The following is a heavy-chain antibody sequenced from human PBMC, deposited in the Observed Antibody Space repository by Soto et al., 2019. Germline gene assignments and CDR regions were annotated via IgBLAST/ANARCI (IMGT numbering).Heavy chain of an antibody. V-gene: IGHV1-69*14. D-gene: IGHD6-19*01. CDR1: GGTFRTYA. CDR3: EKGAVARTQTSYYYYGMDV. CDR2: IIPIFGIL. J-gene: IGHJ6*02. Sequence: QVQLLQSGAEVKKPGSSVRVSCEASGGTFRTYAISWVRQAPGQGLEWMGGIIPIFGILNYAKKLQCRVTITADNSTTKDCMDLRILRSENTALYYCEKGAVARTQTSYYYYGMDVWGQGTTVTVSS.